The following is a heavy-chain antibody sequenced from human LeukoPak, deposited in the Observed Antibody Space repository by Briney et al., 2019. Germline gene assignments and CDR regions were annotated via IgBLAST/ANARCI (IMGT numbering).Heavy chain of an antibody. Sequence: ASVKVSCKASGGTFSSYAISWVRQAPGQGLEWMGGIIPIFGTANYAQKFQGRVTITADEPTSTAYMELSSLRSEDTAVYYCARESFGVVNDWFDPWGQGTLVTVSS. CDR2: IIPIFGTA. V-gene: IGHV1-69*13. J-gene: IGHJ5*02. CDR3: ARESFGVVNDWFDP. D-gene: IGHD3-3*01. CDR1: GGTFSSYA.